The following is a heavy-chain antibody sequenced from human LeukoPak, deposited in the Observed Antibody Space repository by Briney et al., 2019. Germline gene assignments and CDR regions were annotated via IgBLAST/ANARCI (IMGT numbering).Heavy chain of an antibody. CDR1: GYTFTGYY. Sequence: ASVKVSCKASGYTFTGYYMHWVRQAPGQGLEWMGWINPNSGGTNYAQKFQGRVTMTRDTSISTAYMELSRLRSEDTAVYYCARDRGYYYDSSGYSYWGQGTLVTVSS. CDR2: INPNSGGT. CDR3: ARDRGYYYDSSGYSY. J-gene: IGHJ4*02. D-gene: IGHD3-22*01. V-gene: IGHV1-2*02.